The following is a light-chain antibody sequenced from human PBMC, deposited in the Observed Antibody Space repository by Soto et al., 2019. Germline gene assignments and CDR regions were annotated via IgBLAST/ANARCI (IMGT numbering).Light chain of an antibody. J-gene: IGKJ1*01. CDR2: CAS. CDR1: QSVSSN. V-gene: IGKV3-15*01. CDR3: QQYNNWPRT. Sequence: EIVMTQSPATLSVSPGERATLSCRASQSVSSNLAWYQQKPGQAPSLLIYCASNRSTGIPARFSDSESGTYCTLTISSLQSEDFAVYYCQQYNNWPRTIGQGAKVAIK.